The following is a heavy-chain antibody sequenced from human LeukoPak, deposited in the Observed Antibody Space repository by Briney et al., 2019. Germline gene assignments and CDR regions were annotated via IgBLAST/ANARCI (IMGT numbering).Heavy chain of an antibody. CDR3: VKDEPGSSWYN. J-gene: IGHJ4*02. CDR1: GFTFSSYY. D-gene: IGHD6-13*01. CDR2: ISRSGAST. V-gene: IGHV3-23*01. Sequence: GGSLRLSCAASGFTFSSYYMSWVRQAPGKGLEWVSAISRSGASTYYADSVKGRFTISRDNSKSTLYLQVNSQRAEDTAVYYCVKDEPGSSWYNWGQGTLVTVSS.